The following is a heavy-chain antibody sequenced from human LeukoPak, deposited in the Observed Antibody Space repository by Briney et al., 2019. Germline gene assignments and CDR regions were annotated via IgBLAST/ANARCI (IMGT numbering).Heavy chain of an antibody. J-gene: IGHJ5*02. Sequence: SQTLSLTCAVYGGSFSGYYWSWIRQPPGKGPEWIGEINSSGTVNYNPSLRNRVTISVDMSKKQFSLKLASVTAADTAVYFCARLKDWYDNGSDKWFDPWGQGTLVTVSS. V-gene: IGHV4-34*01. CDR3: ARLKDWYDNGSDKWFDP. CDR2: INSSGTV. CDR1: GGSFSGYY. D-gene: IGHD3/OR15-3a*01.